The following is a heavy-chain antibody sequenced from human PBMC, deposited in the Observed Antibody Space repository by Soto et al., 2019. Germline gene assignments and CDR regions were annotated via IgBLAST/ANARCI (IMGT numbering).Heavy chain of an antibody. CDR2: ISYDGSNK. J-gene: IGHJ6*03. D-gene: IGHD3-10*01. CDR3: AKDGAPGGYYYYYMDV. CDR1: GFTFSSYG. Sequence: QVQLVESGGGVVQPGRSLRLSCAASGFTFSSYGMHWVRQAPGKGLEWVAVISYDGSNKYYADSVKGRFTISRDNSKNTLYLQMNSLRAEDTAVYYCAKDGAPGGYYYYYMDVWGKGTTVTVSS. V-gene: IGHV3-30*18.